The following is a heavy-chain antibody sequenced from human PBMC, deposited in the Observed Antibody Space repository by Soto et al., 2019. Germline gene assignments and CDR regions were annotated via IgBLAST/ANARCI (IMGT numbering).Heavy chain of an antibody. CDR3: AKYAGSSRYFDY. Sequence: GSLRLSCAASGFTFTNYGMNWVRQAPGKGLEWVSAISGSGDSTYYADSAKGRFTISRDNSKNTLLLQMNSLRAEDTAIYYCAKYAGSSRYFDYWGQGTPVTVSS. D-gene: IGHD1-26*01. J-gene: IGHJ4*02. CDR1: GFTFTNYG. V-gene: IGHV3-23*01. CDR2: ISGSGDST.